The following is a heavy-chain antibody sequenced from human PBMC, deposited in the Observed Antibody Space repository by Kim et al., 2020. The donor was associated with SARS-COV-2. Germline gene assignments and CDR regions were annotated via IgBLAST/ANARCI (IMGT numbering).Heavy chain of an antibody. D-gene: IGHD3-10*01. CDR2: FDPEDGET. Sequence: ASVKVSCKVSGYTLTELSMHWVRQAPGKGLEWMGGFDPEDGETIYAQKFQGRVTMTEDTSTDTAYMELSSLRSEDTAVYYCATNPRYYYGSGSYYLLHYWGQGTLVTVSS. J-gene: IGHJ4*02. V-gene: IGHV1-24*01. CDR3: ATNPRYYYGSGSYYLLHY. CDR1: GYTLTELS.